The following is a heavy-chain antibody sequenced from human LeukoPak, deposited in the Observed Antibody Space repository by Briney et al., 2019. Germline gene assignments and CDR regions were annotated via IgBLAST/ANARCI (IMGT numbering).Heavy chain of an antibody. D-gene: IGHD3-10*01. V-gene: IGHV3-15*01. CDR1: GFTFTNAW. CDR2: IKSKADGGAT. Sequence: PGGSLRLSCAASGFTFTNAWMTWVRQAPGKGLEWVGRIKSKADGGATEYAAPVKGRFTISRDDSKTTLHLQMNSLRTEDTAVYYCARDRGGGDFDYWGQGTLVTVSS. J-gene: IGHJ4*02. CDR3: ARDRGGGDFDY.